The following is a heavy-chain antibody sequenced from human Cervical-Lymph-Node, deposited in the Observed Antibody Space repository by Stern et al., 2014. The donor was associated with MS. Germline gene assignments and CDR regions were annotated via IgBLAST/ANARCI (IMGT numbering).Heavy chain of an antibody. CDR1: GFTFDDYA. V-gene: IGHV3-9*01. CDR3: AKGLAYSNYVLFNYCDY. CDR2: ISWNSGSI. D-gene: IGHD4-11*01. Sequence: EVQLVESGGGLVQPGRSLRLSCEASGFTFDDYAMHWVRQAPGKGLEWVSGISWNSGSIGYADSVKGRFTISRDNAKNSLYLQMNSLRAEDTALYYCAKGLAYSNYVLFNYCDYWGQGTLVTVSS. J-gene: IGHJ4*02.